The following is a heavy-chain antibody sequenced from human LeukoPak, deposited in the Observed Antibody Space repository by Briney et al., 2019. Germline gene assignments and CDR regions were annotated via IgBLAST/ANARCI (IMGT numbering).Heavy chain of an antibody. J-gene: IGHJ4*02. CDR2: IHYSGST. Sequence: SETLSLTCTVSGGSISSYYWSWIRQPPGKGLEWIGYIHYSGSTNYNPSLKSRVTISVDTSKNQFSLKLSSVAAADTAVYYCARVGGRYSPPGYWGQGTLVTVTS. V-gene: IGHV4-59*01. CDR1: GGSISSYY. CDR3: ARVGGRYSPPGY. D-gene: IGHD2-15*01.